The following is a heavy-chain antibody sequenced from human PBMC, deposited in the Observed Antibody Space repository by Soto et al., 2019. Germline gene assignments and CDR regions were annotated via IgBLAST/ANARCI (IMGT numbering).Heavy chain of an antibody. CDR1: GGSFSGYY. D-gene: IGHD3-3*01. V-gene: IGHV4-34*01. CDR2: INHSGST. Sequence: SETLSLTCAVYGGSFSGYYWSWIRQPPGKGLEWIGEINHSGSTNYNPSLKSRVTISVDTSKNQFSLKLSSVTDADTAVYYCARGNTYYDFWCVCPTYYYGMDVWGQGTTVTGSS. CDR3: ARGNTYYDFWCVCPTYYYGMDV. J-gene: IGHJ6*02.